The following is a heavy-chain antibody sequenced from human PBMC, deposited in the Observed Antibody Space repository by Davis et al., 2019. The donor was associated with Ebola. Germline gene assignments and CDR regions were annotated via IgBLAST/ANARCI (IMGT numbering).Heavy chain of an antibody. CDR2: IYYSGST. V-gene: IGHV4-59*12. CDR3: ARDLLQYDYVWGSYRSYYFDI. CDR1: GGSISSYY. J-gene: IGHJ3*02. D-gene: IGHD3-16*02. Sequence: SETLSLTCTVSGGSISSYYWSWIRQPPGKGLEWIGYIYYSGSTNYNPSLKSRVTMSVDTSKNQFSLKLSSVTAADTAVYYCARDLLQYDYVWGSYRSYYFDIWGQGTMVTVSS.